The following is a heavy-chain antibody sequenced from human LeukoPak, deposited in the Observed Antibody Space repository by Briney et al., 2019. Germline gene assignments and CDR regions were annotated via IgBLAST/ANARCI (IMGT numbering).Heavy chain of an antibody. J-gene: IGHJ4*02. V-gene: IGHV3-7*01. Sequence: GGSLRLSCAASGFIFSNYYMNWVRQAPGKGLEWVAHIKQDGSEKNYVDSVKGRFTISRDNAKNSLYLQMNSLRAEDTAVYYCARQDDSGYVGLFDYWGQGTLVTVSP. CDR2: IKQDGSEK. D-gene: IGHD5-12*01. CDR3: ARQDDSGYVGLFDY. CDR1: GFIFSNYY.